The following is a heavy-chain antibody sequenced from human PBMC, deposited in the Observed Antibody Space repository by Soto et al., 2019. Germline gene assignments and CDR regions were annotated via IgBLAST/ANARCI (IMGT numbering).Heavy chain of an antibody. V-gene: IGHV3-23*01. D-gene: IGHD2-8*01. CDR1: GFTFSSYA. Sequence: EVQLLESGGGLVQPGGSLRLSCAASGFTFSSYAMSWVRQAPGKGLEWVSAISGSGGSTYYADSVKGRFTISRDNSKNTLYLQMNSLRAEDTAVYYCAKDRPFVLMVYATRKGDAFDIWGQGTMVTVSS. J-gene: IGHJ3*02. CDR2: ISGSGGST. CDR3: AKDRPFVLMVYATRKGDAFDI.